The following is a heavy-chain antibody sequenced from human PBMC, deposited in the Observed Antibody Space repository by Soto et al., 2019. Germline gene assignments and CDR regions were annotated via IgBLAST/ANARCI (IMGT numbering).Heavy chain of an antibody. Sequence: EVQLLESGGGLVQPGGSLRLSCAASGFTFSSYAMSWVLQAPGKGLEWVSSISRSGSSTYYADSVKGRFTISRDNSKNTLYLQMNSLRSEDTAVYYCANTGCSGGTCYSGHWVQGTQVTVYS. D-gene: IGHD2-15*01. J-gene: IGHJ4*02. CDR2: ISRSGSST. V-gene: IGHV3-23*01. CDR1: GFTFSSYA. CDR3: ANTGCSGGTCYSGH.